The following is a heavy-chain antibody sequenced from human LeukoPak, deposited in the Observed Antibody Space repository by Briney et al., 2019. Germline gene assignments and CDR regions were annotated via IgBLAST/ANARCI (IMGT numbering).Heavy chain of an antibody. D-gene: IGHD2-15*01. Sequence: GRSLRLSCAASRFTFSSYAMHWVRQAPGKGLEWVAVISYDGSNKYYADSVKGRFTISRDNSKNTLYLQMNSLRAEDTAVYYCASSPQGYCSGGSCYFDYWGQGTLVTVSS. V-gene: IGHV3-30*04. J-gene: IGHJ4*02. CDR3: ASSPQGYCSGGSCYFDY. CDR2: ISYDGSNK. CDR1: RFTFSSYA.